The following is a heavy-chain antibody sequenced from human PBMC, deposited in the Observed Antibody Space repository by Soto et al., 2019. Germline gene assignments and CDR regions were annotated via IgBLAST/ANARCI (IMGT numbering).Heavy chain of an antibody. CDR1: GDSVSSNIAA. CDR2: TYYRSKWYT. Sequence: PSQTLSLTCAVSGDSVSSNIAAWDWIRQSPSRGLEWLGRTYYRSKWYTDYAVSVRSRITINPDTSENQFTLQLISMTPEDTAVYYCARNLGRPRDSCGHGTLVTVSP. D-gene: IGHD3-16*01. J-gene: IGHJ5*01. CDR3: ARNLGRPRDS. V-gene: IGHV6-1*01.